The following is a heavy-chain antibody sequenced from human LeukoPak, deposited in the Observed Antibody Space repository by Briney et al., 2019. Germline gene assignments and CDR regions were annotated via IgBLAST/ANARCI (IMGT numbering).Heavy chain of an antibody. V-gene: IGHV1-69*13. Sequence: SVKVSCKASGGTFTSYAISWVRRAPGQGLEWMGGIIPIFGTANYAQKFQGRVTITADESTSTAYMELSSLRSEDTAVYYCARGLGYCSGGSCYFPYYFDYWGQGTLLTVSS. D-gene: IGHD2-15*01. CDR3: ARGLGYCSGGSCYFPYYFDY. CDR1: GGTFTSYA. CDR2: IIPIFGTA. J-gene: IGHJ4*02.